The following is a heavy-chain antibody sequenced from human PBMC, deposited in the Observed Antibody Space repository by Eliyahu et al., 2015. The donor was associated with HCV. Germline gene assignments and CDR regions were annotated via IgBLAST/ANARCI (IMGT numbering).Heavy chain of an antibody. CDR2: IIPILGIA. V-gene: IGHV1-69*04. J-gene: IGHJ4*02. CDR3: ARDSFEKWELVHYDY. CDR1: GGXFSSYA. Sequence: QVQLVQSGAEVKKPGSSVKVSCKASGGXFSSYAISWVRQAPGQGLEWMGRIIPILGIANYAQKFQGRVTITADKSTSTAYMELSSLRSEDTAVYYCARDSFEKWELVHYDYWGQGTLVTVSS. D-gene: IGHD1-26*01.